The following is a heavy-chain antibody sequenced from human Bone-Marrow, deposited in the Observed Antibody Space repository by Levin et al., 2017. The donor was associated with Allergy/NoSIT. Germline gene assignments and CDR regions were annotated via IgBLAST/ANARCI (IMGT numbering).Heavy chain of an antibody. J-gene: IGHJ4*02. V-gene: IGHV3-15*01. Sequence: LTCAASGFTFSNAWMTWVRQAPGKGLEWVGRIKSKTDGGATDYAAPVKGGITISRDDSKNTLYLQMNSLKTEDTAVYYCTTLYDYGWGSYRSPSKYYFDYWGQGTLVTVSS. D-gene: IGHD3-16*02. CDR1: GFTFSNAW. CDR3: TTLYDYGWGSYRSPSKYYFDY. CDR2: IKSKTDGGAT.